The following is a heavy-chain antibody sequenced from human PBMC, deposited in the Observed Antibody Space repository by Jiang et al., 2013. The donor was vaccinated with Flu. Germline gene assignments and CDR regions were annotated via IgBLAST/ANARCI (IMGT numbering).Heavy chain of an antibody. J-gene: IGHJ4*02. Sequence: SRDNSKNTLYLQMNSLGAEDTAVYYCAKDVYGDFPFNFDYWGQGTLVTVSS. D-gene: IGHD4-17*01. CDR3: AKDVYGDFPFNFDY. V-gene: IGHV3-30*02.